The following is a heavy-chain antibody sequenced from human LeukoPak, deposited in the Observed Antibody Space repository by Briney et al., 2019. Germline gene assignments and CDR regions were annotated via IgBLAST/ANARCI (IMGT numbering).Heavy chain of an antibody. V-gene: IGHV4-39*07. J-gene: IGHJ4*02. Sequence: SETLSLTCTVSGGSISSSSYYWGWTRQPPGKGLEWIGSIYYSGSTYYNPSLKSRVTISVDTSKNQFSLKLSSVTAADTAVYYCARDNSNYGGFDYWGQGTLVTVSS. CDR2: IYYSGST. CDR1: GGSISSSSYY. D-gene: IGHD4-11*01. CDR3: ARDNSNYGGFDY.